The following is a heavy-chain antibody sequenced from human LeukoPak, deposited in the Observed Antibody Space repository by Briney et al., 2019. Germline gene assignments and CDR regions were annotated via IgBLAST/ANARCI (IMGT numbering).Heavy chain of an antibody. CDR2: ISSSSSYI. Sequence: GGSLRLSCAVSGFTFSSYSMNWVRQAPGKGLEWVSSISSSSSYIYSADSVKGRFNISRDNAKTSLYLQKNSLRAEDTAVYYCARVDISFHHYLDVWGKGTTVTVS. D-gene: IGHD2-2*03. CDR1: GFTFSSYS. V-gene: IGHV3-21*01. J-gene: IGHJ6*03. CDR3: ARVDISFHHYLDV.